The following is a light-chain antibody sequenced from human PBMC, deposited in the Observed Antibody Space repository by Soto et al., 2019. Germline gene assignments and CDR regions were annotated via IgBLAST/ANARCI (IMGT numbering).Light chain of an antibody. J-gene: IGKJ1*01. CDR1: QTISRW. V-gene: IGKV1-5*01. CDR3: QEYNNYWT. CDR2: TAS. Sequence: DIQMTQSPSTLSASVGDTVTITCRASQTISRWLAWYQQKPGKAPRLLIYTASTLESGVPSRFSASGSGTEFTLTISSLHPDDFATYYGQEYNNYWTFCQGTKVEVK.